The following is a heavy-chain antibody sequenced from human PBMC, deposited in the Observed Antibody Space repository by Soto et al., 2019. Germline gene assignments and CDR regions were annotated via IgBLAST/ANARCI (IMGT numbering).Heavy chain of an antibody. CDR3: AKTHDYGDYPDY. Sequence: GGSLRLSCAASGFTFSSYGMHWVRQAPGKGLEWVAVISYDGSNKYYADSVKGRFTISRDNSKNTLYLQMNSLRAEDTAVYYCAKTHDYGDYPDYWGQGTLVTVSS. V-gene: IGHV3-30*18. J-gene: IGHJ4*02. D-gene: IGHD4-17*01. CDR2: ISYDGSNK. CDR1: GFTFSSYG.